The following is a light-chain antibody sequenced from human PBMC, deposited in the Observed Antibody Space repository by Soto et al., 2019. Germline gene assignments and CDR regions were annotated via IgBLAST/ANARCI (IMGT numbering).Light chain of an antibody. V-gene: IGLV2-14*03. CDR1: SSDVGGYKY. J-gene: IGLJ1*01. CDR3: SSYTSSSTLV. CDR2: DVS. Sequence: QSALTQPASVSGSPGQSITISCTGTSSDVGGYKYVSWYQQHPGKAPKVMIYDVSNRPSGVSNRFSGSKSGNTASLTISGLQAEDEADYYCSSYTSSSTLVFGTGTKLTVL.